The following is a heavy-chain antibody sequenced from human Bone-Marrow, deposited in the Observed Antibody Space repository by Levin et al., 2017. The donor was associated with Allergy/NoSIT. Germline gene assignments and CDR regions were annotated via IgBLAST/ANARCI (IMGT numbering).Heavy chain of an antibody. CDR3: ARDVDTAMVGY. D-gene: IGHD5-18*01. V-gene: IGHV5-10-1*01. Sequence: GESLKISCKGSGYIFANYWINWVRQMPGKGLEWMGRIDPTDSYTDYSPSFQGHVSIPADKSISTAYLQWNILRASDTAMYFWARDVDTAMVGYWGQGTLVTVSS. J-gene: IGHJ4*02. CDR2: IDPTDSYT. CDR1: GYIFANYW.